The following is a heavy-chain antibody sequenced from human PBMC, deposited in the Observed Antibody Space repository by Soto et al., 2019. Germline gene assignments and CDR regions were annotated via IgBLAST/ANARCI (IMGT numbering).Heavy chain of an antibody. CDR1: GGTFSSYA. CDR3: ARARSWRGLQSPDYYYGRDV. Sequence: QVQLVQSGAEVKKPGSSVKVSCKASGGTFSSYAISWVRQAPGQGLEWMGGIIPIFGTANYAQKFQGRVTITADESTSTAYMELSSLRSEDTAVEDCARARSWRGLQSPDYYYGRDVWGQGTTVTVSS. CDR2: IIPIFGTA. J-gene: IGHJ6*02. D-gene: IGHD5-12*01. V-gene: IGHV1-69*01.